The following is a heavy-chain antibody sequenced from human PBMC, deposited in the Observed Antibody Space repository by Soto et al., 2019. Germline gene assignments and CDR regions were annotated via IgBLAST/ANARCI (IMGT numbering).Heavy chain of an antibody. J-gene: IGHJ4*02. CDR3: ARARDSSGLLRTPFDY. D-gene: IGHD3-22*01. Sequence: ESGGGVVQPGRSLRLSCAASGFTFSSYGMHWVRQAPGKGLEWVAVIWYDGSNKYYADSVKGRFTISRDNSKNTLYLQMNSLRAEDTAVYYCARARDSSGLLRTPFDYWGQGTLVTVSS. CDR1: GFTFSSYG. V-gene: IGHV3-33*01. CDR2: IWYDGSNK.